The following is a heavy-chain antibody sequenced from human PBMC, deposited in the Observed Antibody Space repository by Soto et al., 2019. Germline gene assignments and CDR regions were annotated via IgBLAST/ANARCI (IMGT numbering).Heavy chain of an antibody. CDR2: IRGDGGNT. CDR3: AKDLRAPGIAAAGSDY. Sequence: GGSLRLSCAASGFTFSCYGMHWVRQAPGKGLEWVAVIRGDGGNTYYADSVKGRFTISRDNSKSTLYLQMNSLRAEDTAVYYCAKDLRAPGIAAAGSDYWGQGTLVTVSS. CDR1: GFTFSCYG. D-gene: IGHD6-13*01. V-gene: IGHV3-33*06. J-gene: IGHJ4*02.